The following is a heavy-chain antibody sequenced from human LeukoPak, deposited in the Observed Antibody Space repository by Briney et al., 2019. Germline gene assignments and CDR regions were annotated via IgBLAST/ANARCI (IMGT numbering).Heavy chain of an antibody. V-gene: IGHV3-30*18. Sequence: PGGSLRLSCAASGFTFSSYGMHWVRQAPGKGLEWVAVISYDGSNKYYADSVKGRFTISRDNSKNTLYLQMNSLRAEDTAVYYCAKDPASSYDSSGYYSLDYWGQGTLVTVSS. CDR1: GFTFSSYG. J-gene: IGHJ4*02. CDR2: ISYDGSNK. D-gene: IGHD3-22*01. CDR3: AKDPASSYDSSGYYSLDY.